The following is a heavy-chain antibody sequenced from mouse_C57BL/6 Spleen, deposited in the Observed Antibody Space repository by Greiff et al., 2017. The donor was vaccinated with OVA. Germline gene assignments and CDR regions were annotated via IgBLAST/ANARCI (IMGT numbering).Heavy chain of an antibody. J-gene: IGHJ3*01. Sequence: EVHLVESGGGLVKPGGSLKLSCAASGFTFSSYTMSWVRQTPEKRLEWVATISGGGGNTYYPDSVKGRFTISRDNAKHTLYLQMSSLRSEDTAWYYCARRGSTTVRGFAYWGQGTLVTVSA. V-gene: IGHV5-9*01. CDR2: ISGGGGNT. CDR3: ARRGSTTVRGFAY. CDR1: GFTFSSYT. D-gene: IGHD1-1*01.